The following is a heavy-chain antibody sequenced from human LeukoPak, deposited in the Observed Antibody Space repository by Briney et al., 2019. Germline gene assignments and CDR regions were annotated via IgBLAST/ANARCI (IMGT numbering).Heavy chain of an antibody. J-gene: IGHJ4*02. D-gene: IGHD6-13*01. CDR1: GFTFSSSA. Sequence: GRSLTLSCAASGFTFSSSAMHWVRQAPGKGLEWVAVVFSDGTYKYYADSVKGRFTISRDNSKNTLYLQMNSLRAEDTAVYYCAKDLLAAAGGPLDYWGQGTLVTVSS. V-gene: IGHV3-33*03. CDR2: VFSDGTYK. CDR3: AKDLLAAAGGPLDY.